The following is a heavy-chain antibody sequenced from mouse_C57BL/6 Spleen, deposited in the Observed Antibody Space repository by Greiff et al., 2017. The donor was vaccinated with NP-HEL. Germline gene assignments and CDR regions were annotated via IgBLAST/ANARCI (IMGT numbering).Heavy chain of an antibody. D-gene: IGHD1-1*01. CDR3: ARLGTTEYFDD. CDR1: GYSFTGYY. Sequence: EVQLQQSGPELVKPGASVKISCKASGYSFTGYYMNWVKQSPEKSLEWIGEINPSTGGTTYNQKFKAKATLTVDKSSSTAYMQLKSLTSEDTAVYYCARLGTTEYFDDWGQGTTLTVSS. V-gene: IGHV1-42*01. J-gene: IGHJ2*01. CDR2: INPSTGGT.